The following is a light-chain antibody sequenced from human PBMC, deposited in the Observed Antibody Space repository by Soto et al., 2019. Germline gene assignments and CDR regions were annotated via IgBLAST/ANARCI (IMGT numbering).Light chain of an antibody. Sequence: DIQITQSPSSLSASVGDIVAITCRASQIISSWLAWYQQMPGKAPKLLIYAASTLQSGVPSRFSGSGSGTDFTLTISCLQSEDFATYYCQHYNSYSEAFGQGTKVDIK. V-gene: IGKV1-5*01. CDR2: AAS. CDR1: QIISSW. CDR3: QHYNSYSEA. J-gene: IGKJ1*01.